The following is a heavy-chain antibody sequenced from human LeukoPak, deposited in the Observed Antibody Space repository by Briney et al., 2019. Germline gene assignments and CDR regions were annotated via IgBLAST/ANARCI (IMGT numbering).Heavy chain of an antibody. CDR1: GFTFSSYA. V-gene: IGHV3-23*01. J-gene: IGHJ4*02. Sequence: PGGSLRLSCAASGFTFSSYAMSWVRQAPGKGLEWVSAISGSGGSTYYADSVKGRFTISRDNSKNTPYLQVNSLRAEDTAVYYCAKDYYGSGSYCYFDYWGQGTLVTVSS. CDR3: AKDYYGSGSYCYFDY. CDR2: ISGSGGST. D-gene: IGHD3-10*01.